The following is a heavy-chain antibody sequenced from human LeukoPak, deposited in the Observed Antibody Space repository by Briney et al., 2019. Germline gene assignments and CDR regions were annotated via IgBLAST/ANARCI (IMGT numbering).Heavy chain of an antibody. CDR2: IKSKTDGGTT. J-gene: IGHJ4*02. D-gene: IGHD6-19*01. V-gene: IGHV3-15*01. Sequence: GGSLRLSCAASGFTFSIYNMSWVRQAPGKGLEWVGRIKSKTDGGTTDYAAPVKGRFTISRDDSKNTLYLQMNSLKTEDTAVYYCTTGIAVAGTHFDYWGQGTLVTVSS. CDR1: GFTFSIYN. CDR3: TTGIAVAGTHFDY.